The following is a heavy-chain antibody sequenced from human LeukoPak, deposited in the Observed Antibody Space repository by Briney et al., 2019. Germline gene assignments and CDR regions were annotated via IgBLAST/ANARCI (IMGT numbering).Heavy chain of an antibody. Sequence: GGSLRLSCAASGFTFSSYAMSWVRQAPGKGLEWVSAISGSGGSTYYADSVKGRFTISRDNSKNTLYLQMNSLRAEDTAVYYCAKDTYVWGSYLESALSGIDYWGPGTLVTVSS. D-gene: IGHD3-16*02. CDR2: ISGSGGST. V-gene: IGHV3-23*01. CDR3: AKDTYVWGSYLESALSGIDY. J-gene: IGHJ4*02. CDR1: GFTFSSYA.